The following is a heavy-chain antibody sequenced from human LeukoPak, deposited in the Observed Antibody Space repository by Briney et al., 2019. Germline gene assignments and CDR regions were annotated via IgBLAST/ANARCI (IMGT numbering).Heavy chain of an antibody. CDR2: IYASGNT. D-gene: IGHD2-15*01. V-gene: IGHV4-4*07. CDR3: APDPVVAATPFDY. J-gene: IGHJ4*02. Sequence: SETLSLTCTVSGGSISSYYWSWVRQPAGKGLEWIGRIYASGNTNYNPSLKGRVTMTVDTSKNQFSLNLSSVTAADTAVYYCAPDPVVAATPFDYWGQGTLVTVSS. CDR1: GGSISSYY.